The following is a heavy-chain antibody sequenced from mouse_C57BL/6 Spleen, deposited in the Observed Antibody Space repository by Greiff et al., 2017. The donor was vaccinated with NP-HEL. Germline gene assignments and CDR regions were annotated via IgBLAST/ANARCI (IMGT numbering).Heavy chain of an antibody. J-gene: IGHJ1*03. CDR3: ARGYYGSRRYFDV. D-gene: IGHD1-1*01. CDR1: GYTFTDYY. V-gene: IGHV1-26*01. Sequence: EVKLQESGPELVKPGASVKISCKASGYTFTDYYMNWVKQSHGKSLEWIGDINPNNGGTSYNQKFKGKATLTVDKSSSTAYMELRSLTSEDSAVYYCARGYYGSRRYFDVWGTGTTVTVSS. CDR2: INPNNGGT.